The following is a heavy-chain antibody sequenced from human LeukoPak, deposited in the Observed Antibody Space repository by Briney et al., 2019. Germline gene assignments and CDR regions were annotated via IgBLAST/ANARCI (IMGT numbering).Heavy chain of an antibody. D-gene: IGHD3-3*01. J-gene: IGHJ6*03. V-gene: IGHV3-74*01. CDR3: ATGGGWEPSSGVVTHIDV. CDR1: GFMFSRYW. Sequence: GRSLRPSRAASGFMFSRYWMHSVSQGPGKGLEWVSRIDNDGNNIIYADSVNGRFTTSRDNAKNTLYLQMSSLRVEDTAVYYCATGGGWEPSSGVVTHIDVWGKGTTVTVSS. CDR2: IDNDGNNI.